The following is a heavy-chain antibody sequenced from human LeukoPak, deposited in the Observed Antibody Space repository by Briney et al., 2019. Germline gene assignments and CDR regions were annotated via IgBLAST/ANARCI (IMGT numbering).Heavy chain of an antibody. D-gene: IGHD5-12*01. V-gene: IGHV1-18*01. J-gene: IGHJ3*02. CDR1: GYTFTSYG. Sequence: ASVKVSCKASGYTFTSYGISWVRQAPGQGLEWMGWISAYNGNTNYAQKLQGRVTMTTDTSTSTAYMELRSLRSDGTAVYYCATLGVATSENAFDIWGQGTMVTVSS. CDR2: ISAYNGNT. CDR3: ATLGVATSENAFDI.